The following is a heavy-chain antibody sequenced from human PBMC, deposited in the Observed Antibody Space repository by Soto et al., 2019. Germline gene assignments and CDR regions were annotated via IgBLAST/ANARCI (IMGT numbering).Heavy chain of an antibody. CDR3: VGDQDVHTPMVHGNY. V-gene: IGHV3-48*02. D-gene: IGHD5-18*01. J-gene: IGHJ4*02. CDR1: GITFSSYS. CDR2: ISSSKTT. Sequence: EVQLVESGGGLVQPGASLRLSCTASGITFSSYSMNWVRQAPGKGLEWLSYISSSKTTYADSVKGRFTISRDNAKNSVYLQMNSLRDEDTAVYYCVGDQDVHTPMVHGNYWGRGTRVTVS.